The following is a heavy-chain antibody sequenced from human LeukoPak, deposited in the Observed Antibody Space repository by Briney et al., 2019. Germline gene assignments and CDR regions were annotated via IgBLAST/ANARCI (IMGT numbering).Heavy chain of an antibody. CDR2: IYHSGST. D-gene: IGHD5-18*01. CDR3: ASPAMAFIDQGRYNYYYYMDV. CDR1: GYSISSGYY. Sequence: KTSETLSLTCTVSGYSISSGYYWGWIRQPPGKGLEWIGSIYHSGSTYYNPSLKSRVTISVDTSKNQFSLKLSSVTAADTAGYYCASPAMAFIDQGRYNYYYYMDVWGKGTTVTVSS. V-gene: IGHV4-38-2*02. J-gene: IGHJ6*03.